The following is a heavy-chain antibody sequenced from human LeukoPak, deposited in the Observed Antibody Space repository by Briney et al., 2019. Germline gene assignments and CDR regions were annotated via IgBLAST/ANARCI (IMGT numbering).Heavy chain of an antibody. CDR2: ISAYNSDT. CDR3: ARDLNDSSGWSDY. Sequence: ASVKLSCKASGYTCSTYDISWVRQAPGQGLEWMGWISAYNSDTNYARKLQGRVTMTTDTSTSPAYMELRSLRSDDTAVYYCARDLNDSSGWSDYWGQGTLVTVSS. D-gene: IGHD3-22*01. J-gene: IGHJ4*02. V-gene: IGHV1-18*01. CDR1: GYTCSTYD.